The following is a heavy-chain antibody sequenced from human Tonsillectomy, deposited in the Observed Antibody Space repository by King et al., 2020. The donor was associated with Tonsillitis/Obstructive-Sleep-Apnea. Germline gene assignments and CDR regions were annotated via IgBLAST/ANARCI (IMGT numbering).Heavy chain of an antibody. CDR3: ASHHMDY. J-gene: IGHJ4*02. V-gene: IGHV1-18*01. CDR1: GYTFTSYG. CDR2: IRAYSGNT. Sequence: QLVESGAEVKKPGASVKVSCKASGYTFTSYGINWVRQAPGQGLEWMGWIRAYSGNTSYTQKLPGRVTMTTDTSTSTAYMELRSLRSDDTAVYYCASHHMDYWGQGTRVTVSS. D-gene: IGHD2-21*01.